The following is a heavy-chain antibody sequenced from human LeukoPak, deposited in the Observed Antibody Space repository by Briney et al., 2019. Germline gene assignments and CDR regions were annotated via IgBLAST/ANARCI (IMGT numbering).Heavy chain of an antibody. V-gene: IGHV3-23*01. CDR2: ISGSGGCT. CDR3: AKDQRGFDKPIDY. D-gene: IGHD5-12*01. Sequence: GGSLRLSCATSGFTFSLYAMSWVRQAPGKGLEWVSAISGSGGCTDYADSVKGRFTISRDNSRNTLYVRMNSLRVEDTAVYYCAKDQRGFDKPIDYWGQGTLVTVSS. J-gene: IGHJ4*02. CDR1: GFTFSLYA.